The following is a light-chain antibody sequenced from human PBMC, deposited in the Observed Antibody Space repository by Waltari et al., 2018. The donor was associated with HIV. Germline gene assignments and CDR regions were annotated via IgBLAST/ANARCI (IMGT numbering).Light chain of an antibody. J-gene: IGKJ2*01. Sequence: DIVMTQSPDSLAVSLGDRATITCTSSKNLLYNANDKNYLAWYQQMPRQPPKLLIYWASSRESGVPDRFSASGSGTDFTLTIDGLQIEDGATYYCQQYYSPPYTFGQGTKLEIK. CDR2: WAS. CDR3: QQYYSPPYT. V-gene: IGKV4-1*01. CDR1: KNLLYNANDKNY.